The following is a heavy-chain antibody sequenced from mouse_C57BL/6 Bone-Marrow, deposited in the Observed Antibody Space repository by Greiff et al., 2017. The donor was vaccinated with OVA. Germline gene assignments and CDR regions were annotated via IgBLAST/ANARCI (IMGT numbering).Heavy chain of an antibody. J-gene: IGHJ1*03. D-gene: IGHD2-4*01. CDR2: ISNLAYSI. CDR1: GFTFSDYG. Sequence: EVQGVESGGGLVQPGGSLKLSCAASGFTFSDYGMAWVRQAPRKGPEWVAFISNLAYSIYYADTVTGRFTISRENAKNTLYLERSSLRSEDTAMYYGARQGGDRYDYDSYWYFEVWGRGTTVTVSS. CDR3: ARQGGDRYDYDSYWYFEV. V-gene: IGHV5-15*01.